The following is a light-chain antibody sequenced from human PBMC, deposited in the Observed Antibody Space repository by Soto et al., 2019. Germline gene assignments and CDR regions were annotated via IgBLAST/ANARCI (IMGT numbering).Light chain of an antibody. V-gene: IGKV1-39*01. CDR1: QSIAGY. CDR2: TAS. Sequence: DIQMTQYPSSLSASVGDRVTITCRANQSIAGYLNWYQQKPGKAPSLLIYTASSLPSGVPSRFSGSGSGTDFPLTISSLQPEDFATYYCPQTYRPPPWTFGLGTTVEI. CDR3: PQTYRPPPWT. J-gene: IGKJ1*01.